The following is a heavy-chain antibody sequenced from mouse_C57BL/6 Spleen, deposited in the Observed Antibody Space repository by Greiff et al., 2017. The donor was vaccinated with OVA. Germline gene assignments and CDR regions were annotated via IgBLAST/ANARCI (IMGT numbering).Heavy chain of an antibody. CDR2: IHPNSGST. CDR1: GYTFTSYW. J-gene: IGHJ4*01. Sequence: QVQLKESGAELVKPGASVKLSCKASGYTFTSYWMHWVKQRPGQGLEWIGMIHPNSGSTNYNEKFKSKATLTVDKSSSTAYMQLSSLTSEDSAVYYCARNYGPYYAMDYWGQGTSVTVSS. CDR3: ARNYGPYYAMDY. V-gene: IGHV1-64*01. D-gene: IGHD1-1*01.